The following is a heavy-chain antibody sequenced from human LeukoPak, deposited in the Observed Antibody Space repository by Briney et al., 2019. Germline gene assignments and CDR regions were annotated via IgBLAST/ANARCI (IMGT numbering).Heavy chain of an antibody. D-gene: IGHD3-22*01. CDR3: ASGPGYYPAMPTLFKS. CDR1: GESVSIYY. Sequence: SETLSLTRTVSGESVSIYYWSWFRQPPGKGLEWIGYTYYSETSTYTPALKSRVTMSVDTSKNQFSLRLDSLTAADTAIYYCASGPGYYPAMPTLFKSWGQGILVTVSS. J-gene: IGHJ5*02. V-gene: IGHV4-59*02. CDR2: TYYSETS.